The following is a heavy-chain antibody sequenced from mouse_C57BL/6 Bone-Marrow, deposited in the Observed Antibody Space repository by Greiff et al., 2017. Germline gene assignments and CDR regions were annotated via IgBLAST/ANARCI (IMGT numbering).Heavy chain of an antibody. CDR2: ISDGGSYT. J-gene: IGHJ3*01. CDR3: ARELDLAWFAY. Sequence: DVKLVESGGGLVKPGGSLKLSCAASGFTFSSYAMSWVRQTPEKRLEWVATISDGGSYTYYPDNVKGRFTISRDNAKNNLYLQMSHLKSEDTAMYSCARELDLAWFAYWGQGTLVTVSA. CDR1: GFTFSSYA. V-gene: IGHV5-4*03.